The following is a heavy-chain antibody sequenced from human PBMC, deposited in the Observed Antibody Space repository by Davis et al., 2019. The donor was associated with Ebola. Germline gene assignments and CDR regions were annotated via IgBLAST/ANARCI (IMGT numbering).Heavy chain of an antibody. Sequence: ASVKVSCKVSDYTLREISMHWVRQAPGIGLEWMGNFNPEDGESIYAQKFQGRVTMTEDTSTNTAYMELSSLRSEDTAIYYCARDLEWLGYFDVWGRGTLVTVSS. D-gene: IGHD3-3*01. CDR2: FNPEDGES. CDR3: ARDLEWLGYFDV. V-gene: IGHV1-24*01. J-gene: IGHJ2*01. CDR1: DYTLREIS.